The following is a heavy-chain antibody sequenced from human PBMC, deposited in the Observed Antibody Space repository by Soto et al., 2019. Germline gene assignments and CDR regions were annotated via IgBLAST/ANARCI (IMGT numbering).Heavy chain of an antibody. J-gene: IGHJ4*02. V-gene: IGHV3-48*01. Sequence: PGGSLRLSCAASGFTFSTHSMNWVRQAPGKGPEWISYITSSDVTMYADSVKGRFTISRDNAKNSLYLQMNSLRGEDTAVYFCVGEVGFQLIYWGQGTLVTVSS. CDR1: GFTFSTHS. CDR3: VGEVGFQLIY. CDR2: ITSSDVT. D-gene: IGHD2-2*01.